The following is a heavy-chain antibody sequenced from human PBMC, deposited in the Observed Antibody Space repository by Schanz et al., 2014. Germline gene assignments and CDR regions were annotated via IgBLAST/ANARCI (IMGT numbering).Heavy chain of an antibody. CDR2: ISAYNGNT. D-gene: IGHD1-26*01. CDR3: ARDPYSASYFPSPPLYGLDV. Sequence: QVQLVQSGADVKKPGASVKVSCKASGYTFTSYGISWVRQAPGQGLEWMGWISAYNGNTNYAQKLQGRVTMTTDTSTSTAYMELRSLRSDDTAVYYCARDPYSASYFPSPPLYGLDVWGQGTTVTVSS. J-gene: IGHJ6*02. CDR1: GYTFTSYG. V-gene: IGHV1-18*04.